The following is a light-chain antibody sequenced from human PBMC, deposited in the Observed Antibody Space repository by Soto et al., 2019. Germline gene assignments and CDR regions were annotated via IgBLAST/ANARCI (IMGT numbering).Light chain of an antibody. CDR3: QQSYSTPYT. Sequence: DIQMTLSPSSLSASVGDRVTITCRASQMISSFLNWYQQEPRKAPKLLIYGASSLPRGVPSRFSGGGSGTDFTLTIGSLQPEDFATYYCQQSYSTPYTFGQGTELEIK. CDR2: GAS. V-gene: IGKV1-39*01. CDR1: QMISSF. J-gene: IGKJ2*01.